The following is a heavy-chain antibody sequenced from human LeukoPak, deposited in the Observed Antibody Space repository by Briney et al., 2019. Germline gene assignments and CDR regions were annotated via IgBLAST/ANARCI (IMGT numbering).Heavy chain of an antibody. V-gene: IGHV4-39*01. Sequence: SETLSLTCTVSGGSISSSSYYWGWIRQPPGKGLEWIGSIYYSGSTYYNPSLKSRVTISVDTSKNQFSLKLSSVTAADTAVYYCARGEYYDFWSGSLPDYWGQGTLVTVSS. CDR3: ARGEYYDFWSGSLPDY. J-gene: IGHJ4*02. D-gene: IGHD3-3*01. CDR1: GGSISSSSYY. CDR2: IYYSGST.